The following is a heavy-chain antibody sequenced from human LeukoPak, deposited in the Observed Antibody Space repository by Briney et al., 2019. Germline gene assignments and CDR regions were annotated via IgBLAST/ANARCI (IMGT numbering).Heavy chain of an antibody. CDR3: ASLTVTSKLYYYYYGMDV. CDR1: GGTFSSYA. D-gene: IGHD4-17*01. Sequence: ASVKVSCKASGGTFSSYAISWVRQAPGQGLEWMGRIIPILGIANYAQKFQGRVMITADKSTSTAYTELSSLRSEDTAVYYCASLTVTSKLYYYYYGMDVWGQGTTVTVSS. J-gene: IGHJ6*02. CDR2: IIPILGIA. V-gene: IGHV1-69*04.